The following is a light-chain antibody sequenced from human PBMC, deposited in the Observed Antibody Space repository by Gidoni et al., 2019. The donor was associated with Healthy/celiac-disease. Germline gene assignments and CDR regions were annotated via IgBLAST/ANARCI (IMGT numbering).Light chain of an antibody. Sequence: DNHMTQSPSSLSASVGDRVTITFRASQSISSYLNWYQQKPGKAPKLLIYAASSLQRGVPSRFSGSGSGTDFTLTISSLQPEDFAIYYCQQSYSTPLTFGRGTKVEIK. J-gene: IGKJ4*02. CDR2: AAS. V-gene: IGKV1-39*01. CDR1: QSISSY. CDR3: QQSYSTPLT.